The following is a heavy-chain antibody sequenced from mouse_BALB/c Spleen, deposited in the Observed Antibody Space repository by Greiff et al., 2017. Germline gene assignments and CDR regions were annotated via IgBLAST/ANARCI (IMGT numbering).Heavy chain of an antibody. Sequence: EVMLVESGGGLVKPGGSLKLSCAASGFTFSSYAMSWVRQTPEKRLEWVAIISSGGSYTYYPDSVKGRFTISRDNAKNTLYLQMSSLRAEDTAMYYCARHEGFDYWGQGTTLTVSS. CDR3: ARHEGFDY. J-gene: IGHJ2*01. V-gene: IGHV5-9-3*01. CDR2: ISSGGSYT. CDR1: GFTFSSYA.